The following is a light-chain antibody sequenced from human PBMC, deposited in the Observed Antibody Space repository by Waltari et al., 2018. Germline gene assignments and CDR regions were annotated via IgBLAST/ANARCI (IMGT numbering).Light chain of an antibody. CDR2: GKN. Sequence: SSELTQDPAVSVALGQTVRITCQGDSLRSYYASWYQQKPGQAPVLVIYGKNNRPSGIPDLFSGASSRNTASLTSTGAQAEDEADYYCNSRDSSGNPVVFGGGTKLTVL. CDR3: NSRDSSGNPVV. J-gene: IGLJ2*01. CDR1: SLRSYY. V-gene: IGLV3-19*01.